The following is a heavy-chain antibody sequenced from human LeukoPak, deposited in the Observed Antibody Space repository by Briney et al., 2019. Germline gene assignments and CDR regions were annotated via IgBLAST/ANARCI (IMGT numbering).Heavy chain of an antibody. CDR1: GGTFSSYA. Sequence: GSSVKVSCKASGGTFSSYAISWVRQAPGQGLEWMGGIIPIFGTANYAQKFQGRVTITADESTSTAYMELSSPRSEDTAVYYCARVGTIFGVVEYYYGMDVWGQGTTVTVSS. CDR3: ARVGTIFGVVEYYYGMDV. J-gene: IGHJ6*02. D-gene: IGHD3-3*01. CDR2: IIPIFGTA. V-gene: IGHV1-69*01.